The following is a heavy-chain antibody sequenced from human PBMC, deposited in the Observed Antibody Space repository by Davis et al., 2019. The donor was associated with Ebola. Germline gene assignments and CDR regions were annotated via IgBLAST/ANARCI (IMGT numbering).Heavy chain of an antibody. Sequence: AASVKVSCKASGGTFSSYAISWVRQAPGQGLEWMGGIIPIFGTANYAQKFQGRVTITADKSTSTAYMELSSLRSDDTAVYYCAKTMVQGVIANIYGMDVWGQGTTVTVSS. CDR2: IIPIFGTA. V-gene: IGHV1-69*06. CDR1: GGTFSSYA. CDR3: AKTMVQGVIANIYGMDV. J-gene: IGHJ6*02. D-gene: IGHD3-10*01.